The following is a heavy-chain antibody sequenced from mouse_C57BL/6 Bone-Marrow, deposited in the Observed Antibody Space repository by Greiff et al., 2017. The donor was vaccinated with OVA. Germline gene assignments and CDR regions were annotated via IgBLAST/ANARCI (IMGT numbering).Heavy chain of an antibody. Sequence: EVQLKESGGGLVKPGGSLKLSCAASGFTFSDYGMHWVRQAPEKGLEWVAYISSGSSTIYYADTVKGRFTISRDNAKNTLFLQMTSLRSEDTAMYYCARDSNYPHYFDYWGQGTTLTVSS. CDR2: ISSGSSTI. V-gene: IGHV5-17*01. J-gene: IGHJ2*01. D-gene: IGHD2-5*01. CDR1: GFTFSDYG. CDR3: ARDSNYPHYFDY.